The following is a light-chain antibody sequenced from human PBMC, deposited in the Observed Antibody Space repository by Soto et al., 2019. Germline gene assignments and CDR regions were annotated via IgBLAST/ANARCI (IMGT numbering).Light chain of an antibody. CDR2: DAS. CDR1: QDISNY. Sequence: DIQMTQSPSSLSASVGDIVTITCQASQDISNYLNWYQQKPGKAPKLLIYDASNLETGVPSRFSGSGSGTDFTFTISSLQPEDIATYYCQQYDNLPPRLTFGGGTKVEIK. CDR3: QQYDNLPPRLT. V-gene: IGKV1-33*01. J-gene: IGKJ4*01.